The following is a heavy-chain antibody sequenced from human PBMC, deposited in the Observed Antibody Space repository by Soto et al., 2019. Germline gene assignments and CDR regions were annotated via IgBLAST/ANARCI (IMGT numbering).Heavy chain of an antibody. CDR2: ILYDGSKK. J-gene: IGHJ6*02. D-gene: IGHD6-19*01. CDR3: VKDGSSGWPYFDDMDV. Sequence: GGSLRLSCAASGFTFSSYGMHWVRQAPGKGLEWVAVILYDGSKKYYADSVKGRFTISRDNSKNTLYLQMSSLRAEDTALYYCVKDGSSGWPYFDDMDVWGQGSTVTVSS. V-gene: IGHV3-30*18. CDR1: GFTFSSYG.